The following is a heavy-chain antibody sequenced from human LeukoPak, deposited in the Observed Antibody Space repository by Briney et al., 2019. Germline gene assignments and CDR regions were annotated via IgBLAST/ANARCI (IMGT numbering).Heavy chain of an antibody. J-gene: IGHJ4*02. CDR3: AKQPFRTYYYGSGSYSPPDY. V-gene: IGHV3-33*06. Sequence: PGGSLRLSCAASGFTFSSYGMHWVRQAPGKGLEWVAVIWYDGSNKYYADSVKGRFTISRDNSKNTLYLQMNSLRAEDTAVYYCAKQPFRTYYYGSGSYSPPDYWGQGTLVTVCS. CDR2: IWYDGSNK. CDR1: GFTFSSYG. D-gene: IGHD3-10*01.